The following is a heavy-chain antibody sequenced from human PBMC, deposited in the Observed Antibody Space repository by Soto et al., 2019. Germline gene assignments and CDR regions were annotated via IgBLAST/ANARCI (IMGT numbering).Heavy chain of an antibody. CDR2: IYYSGST. Sequence: PSETLSLTCTVSGGSISSYYWSWIRQPPGKGLEWIGYIYYSGSTNYNPSLKSRVTISVDTSKNQFSLKLSSVTAADTAVYYCARHEYSSSSWVTFDYWGQGTLVTVSS. J-gene: IGHJ4*02. V-gene: IGHV4-59*08. CDR3: ARHEYSSSSWVTFDY. CDR1: GGSISSYY. D-gene: IGHD6-6*01.